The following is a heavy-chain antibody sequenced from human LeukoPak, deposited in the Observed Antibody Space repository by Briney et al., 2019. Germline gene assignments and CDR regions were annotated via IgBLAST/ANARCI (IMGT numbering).Heavy chain of an antibody. CDR1: GYTFTSYG. V-gene: IGHV1-18*01. J-gene: IGHJ4*02. CDR3: ARDDEYYDYVWGSYRTCDY. Sequence: ASVKVSCKASGYTFTSYGISCVRQTPGQGLEWMGWISAYNGNTNYAQKLQGRVTMTTDTSTSTAYMELRSLRSDDTAVYYCARDDEYYDYVWGSYRTCDYWGQGTLVTVSS. D-gene: IGHD3-16*02. CDR2: ISAYNGNT.